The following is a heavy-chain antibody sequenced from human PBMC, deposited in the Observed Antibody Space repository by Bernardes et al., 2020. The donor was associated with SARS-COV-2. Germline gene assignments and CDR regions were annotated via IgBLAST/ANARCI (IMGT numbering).Heavy chain of an antibody. D-gene: IGHD2-21*02. V-gene: IGHV3-7*01. CDR1: GFIFRNYW. CDR3: ACAMPLHCGGDICYFDY. CDR2: IKQDGSDK. J-gene: IGHJ4*02. Sequence: GGSLRLSCAASGFIFRNYWMSWVRQTPGKGLEWVASIKQDGSDKYFVDSVKGRFTISRDNAKNSLFLQMNSLRAEDTAVYYCACAMPLHCGGDICYFDYWGQGTLVTVSS.